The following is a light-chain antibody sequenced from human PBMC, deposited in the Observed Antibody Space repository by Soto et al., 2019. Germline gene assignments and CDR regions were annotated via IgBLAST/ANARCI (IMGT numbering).Light chain of an antibody. J-gene: IGLJ1*01. CDR2: SNN. Sequence: QSVLTQPPSASGTPGQRVTISCSGDRSNIGSNSVNWYQQFPGTAPKLLIYSNNQRPSGVPDRFSGSKSGTSASLAISGLQSEDEADYYCAAWDDSLNGRYVFGTGTKVTVL. CDR1: RSNIGSNS. V-gene: IGLV1-44*01. CDR3: AAWDDSLNGRYV.